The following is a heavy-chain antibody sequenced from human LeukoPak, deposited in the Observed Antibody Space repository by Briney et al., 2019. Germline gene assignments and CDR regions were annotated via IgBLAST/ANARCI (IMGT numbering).Heavy chain of an antibody. CDR1: GFTFSSYS. V-gene: IGHV3-21*01. CDR3: ARTVDTAMVIRY. Sequence: GGSLRLSCAASGFTFSSYSMNWVRQAPGKGLEWVSSISSSSSYIYYADSMRGRFTISRDNAKNSLYLQMNSLRAEDTAVYYCARTVDTAMVIRYWGQGTLVTVSS. J-gene: IGHJ4*02. CDR2: ISSSSSYI. D-gene: IGHD5-18*01.